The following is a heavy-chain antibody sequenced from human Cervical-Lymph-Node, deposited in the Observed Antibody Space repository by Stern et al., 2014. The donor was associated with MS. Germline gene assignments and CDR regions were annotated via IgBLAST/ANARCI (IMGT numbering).Heavy chain of an antibody. V-gene: IGHV5-51*01. D-gene: IGHD3-3*01. CDR2: IYPADSEI. Sequence: EVQLVESGAEVKKPGESLKISCQGLGYIFTSYWIGWVRQMPRKGREWMGIIYPADSEIRYSPSFQGQVTISADKSIRTAYLQWSSLKASDTAMYYCVRQLELEFDPWGQGTLVTVSS. J-gene: IGHJ5*02. CDR3: VRQLELEFDP. CDR1: GYIFTSYW.